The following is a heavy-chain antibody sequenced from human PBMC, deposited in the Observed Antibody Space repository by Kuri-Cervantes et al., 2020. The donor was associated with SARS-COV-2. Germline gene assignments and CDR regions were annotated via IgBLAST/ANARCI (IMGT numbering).Heavy chain of an antibody. Sequence: SETLSLTCVVSGYSISSGYKWGWIRQPPGKGPEWIGSIYHTGTTSYNPSLKSRVTIGVDTSQNQLSLKLNSVTAADTAVYYCARLGGGPMDVWGQGTTVTVSS. D-gene: IGHD3-3*01. CDR3: ARLGGGPMDV. J-gene: IGHJ6*02. V-gene: IGHV4-38-2*01. CDR2: IYHTGTT. CDR1: GYSISSGYK.